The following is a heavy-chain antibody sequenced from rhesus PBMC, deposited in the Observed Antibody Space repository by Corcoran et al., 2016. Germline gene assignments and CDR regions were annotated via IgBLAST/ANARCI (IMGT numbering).Heavy chain of an antibody. J-gene: IGHJ3*01. D-gene: IGHD3-34*01. CDR3: ARAAPGVDYAFDV. Sequence: QVQLQESGPGLVKPSETLSLTCAVSGGSISGHTWNWIRHPPGKGLDWIGYIGGSSGRTDYNSSLKTRVTISTDTSKNQCSLNLISVTAADTAVYYCARAAPGVDYAFDVWGQGLRVTVSS. V-gene: IGHV4S5*01. CDR1: GGSISGHT. CDR2: IGGSSGRT.